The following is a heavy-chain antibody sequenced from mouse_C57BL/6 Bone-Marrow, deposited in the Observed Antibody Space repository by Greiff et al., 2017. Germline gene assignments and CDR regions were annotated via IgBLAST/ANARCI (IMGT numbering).Heavy chain of an antibody. CDR1: QYSFPSSD. Sequence: EVQLVESGGCIVQPRSSLQLPCGSRQYSFPSSDISLVRKTPEKRLELVAAINSDGGSTYYPDTMERRFIISRDNTKKTLYLQMSSLRSEVKGLYDHPGLLTCATERWG. J-gene: IGHJ1*01. CDR3: PGLLTCATER. V-gene: IGHV5-2*01. CDR2: INSDGGST. D-gene: IGHD3-2*02.